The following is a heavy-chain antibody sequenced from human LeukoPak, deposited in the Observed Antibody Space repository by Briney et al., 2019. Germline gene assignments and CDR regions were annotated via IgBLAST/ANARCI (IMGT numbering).Heavy chain of an antibody. CDR3: ARLAAAGQDY. D-gene: IGHD6-13*01. CDR2: ISSSSSYI. J-gene: IGHJ4*02. Sequence: PGGSLRLSCAASGFTFSSYSMNWVRQAPGKGLEWVSSISSSSSYIHYADSVKGRFTISRDNAKNSLYLQMNSLRAEDTAVYYCARLAAAGQDYWGQGTLVTVSS. CDR1: GFTFSSYS. V-gene: IGHV3-21*01.